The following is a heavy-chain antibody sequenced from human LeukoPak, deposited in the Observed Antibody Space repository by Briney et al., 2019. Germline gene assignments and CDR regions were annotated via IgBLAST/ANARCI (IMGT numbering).Heavy chain of an antibody. CDR1: GFTFSSYA. CDR2: ISYDGSNK. J-gene: IGHJ4*02. V-gene: IGHV3-30-3*01. CDR3: ASGGAAAGTVYFDY. Sequence: GGSLRLSCAASGFTFSSYAMHWVRQAPGKGLEWVAVISYDGSNKYYADSVKGRFTISRDNSKNTLYLQMNSLRAEDTAVYYCASGGAAAGTVYFDYWGQGTLVTVSS. D-gene: IGHD6-13*01.